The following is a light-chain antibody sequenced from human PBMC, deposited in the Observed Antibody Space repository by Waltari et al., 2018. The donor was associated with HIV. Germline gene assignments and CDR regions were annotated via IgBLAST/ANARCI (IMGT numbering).Light chain of an antibody. CDR1: SSAVGGYNY. Sequence: QSALTQPPSASGSPGQSVTLSCTGTSSAVGGYNYVPWHQQHPGKAPKLMIYDVIKRPSGVPDRFSGSKSGNTASLTVSGLQPEDEADYYCSSHAGSKVVFGGGTRLTVL. J-gene: IGLJ2*01. V-gene: IGLV2-8*01. CDR2: DVI. CDR3: SSHAGSKVV.